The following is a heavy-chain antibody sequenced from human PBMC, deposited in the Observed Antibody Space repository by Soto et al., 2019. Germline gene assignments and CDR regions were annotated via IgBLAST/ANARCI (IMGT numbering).Heavy chain of an antibody. CDR2: ISSSSSYI. D-gene: IGHD3-3*01. V-gene: IGHV3-21*01. J-gene: IGHJ3*02. CDR3: ARDGLYYDFGAGYSHGPPVGAIDI. CDR1: GFTFSSYS. Sequence: PGGSLRLSCAASGFTFSSYSMNWVRQAPGEGLEWVSSISSSSSYIYYADSVKGRFTISRDNAKNSLYLQMNSLRAEDTAVYYCARDGLYYDFGAGYSHGPPVGAIDIWGQGTTVTVSS.